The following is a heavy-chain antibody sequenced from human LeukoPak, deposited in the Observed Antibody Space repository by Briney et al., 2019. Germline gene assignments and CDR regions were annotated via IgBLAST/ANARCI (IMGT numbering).Heavy chain of an antibody. V-gene: IGHV3-21*01. CDR3: ARVPHAMVRGVIITEFYFDY. CDR2: ISSSSNYR. D-gene: IGHD3-10*01. CDR1: GLTFSSYS. Sequence: PGGSLRLSCAASGLTFSSYSMNWVRQAPGKGLGWVSSISSSSNYRYYADSVKGRFTISRDNAKNSLYLQMNSLRAEDTAVYYCARVPHAMVRGVIITEFYFDYWGQGTLVTVPS. J-gene: IGHJ4*02.